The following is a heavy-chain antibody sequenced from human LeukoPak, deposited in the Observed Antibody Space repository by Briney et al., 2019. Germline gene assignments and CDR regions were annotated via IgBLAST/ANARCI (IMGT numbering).Heavy chain of an antibody. CDR1: GFTFSSYA. D-gene: IGHD1-26*01. Sequence: GGSLRLSCAASGFTFSSYAMNWVRQAPGKGLEWVANIKQDGSEKYYVDSVKGRFTISRDNAKNSLYLQMNSLRAEDTAVYYCARRRYSGSSQHFDYWGQGTLVTVSS. CDR2: IKQDGSEK. V-gene: IGHV3-7*01. CDR3: ARRRYSGSSQHFDY. J-gene: IGHJ4*02.